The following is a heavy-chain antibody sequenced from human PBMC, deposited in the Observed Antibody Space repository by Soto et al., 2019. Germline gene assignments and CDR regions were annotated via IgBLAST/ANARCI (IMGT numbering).Heavy chain of an antibody. CDR1: GYTFSRHS. CDR3: AREGGYNFWSGLGY. J-gene: IGHJ4*02. D-gene: IGHD3-3*01. V-gene: IGHV1-3*01. CDR2: INAGNGDT. Sequence: ASVKVSCKASGYTFSRHSLFWVRQAPGQRLEWMGWINAGNGDTKYSQRFQGRVTITRDTSASTVYMELSTLRSEDTALYYCAREGGYNFWSGLGYWGQGTLVTVS.